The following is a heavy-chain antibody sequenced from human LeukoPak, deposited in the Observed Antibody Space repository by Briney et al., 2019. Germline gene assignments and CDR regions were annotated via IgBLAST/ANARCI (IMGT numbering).Heavy chain of an antibody. J-gene: IGHJ4*02. CDR3: ATVFDY. CDR1: GFTLSSNW. Sequence: GGSLRLSCAVSGFTLSSNWMHRVRQVPGKGLVWVSRIDNYGSGTSYADSVKGRFTISRDNAKNTVYLQMNSLRAEDTAVYYCATVFDYWGQGTLVTVSS. CDR2: IDNYGSGT. V-gene: IGHV3-74*01.